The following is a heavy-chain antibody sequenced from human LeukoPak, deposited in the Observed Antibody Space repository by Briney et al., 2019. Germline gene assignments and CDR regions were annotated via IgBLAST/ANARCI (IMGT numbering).Heavy chain of an antibody. Sequence: PGGSLRLSCAGSGFPFSICSMNWVRQAPGKGLEWVSSISSSSSYIYYADSVKGRFTISRDNAKNSLYLQMNSLRAEDTAVYYCAREKSKNYDFWSGYYNPYYYYYMDVWGKGTTVTVSS. CDR1: GFPFSICS. J-gene: IGHJ6*03. D-gene: IGHD3-3*01. CDR2: ISSSSSYI. CDR3: AREKSKNYDFWSGYYNPYYYYYMDV. V-gene: IGHV3-21*01.